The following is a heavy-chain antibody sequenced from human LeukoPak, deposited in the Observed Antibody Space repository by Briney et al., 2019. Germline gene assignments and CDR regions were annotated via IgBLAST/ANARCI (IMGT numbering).Heavy chain of an antibody. D-gene: IGHD2-15*01. V-gene: IGHV3-11*05. CDR3: AKETVVVVAATPDAFDI. CDR2: ISSSTYT. J-gene: IGHJ3*02. Sequence: GGSLRLSCAASGFTFSDYYMSWIRQAPGKGLQWISYISSSTYTNYADSVKGRFTISRDNAKNSMYLQMNSLRAEDTAVYYCAKETVVVVAATPDAFDIWGQGTMVTVSS. CDR1: GFTFSDYY.